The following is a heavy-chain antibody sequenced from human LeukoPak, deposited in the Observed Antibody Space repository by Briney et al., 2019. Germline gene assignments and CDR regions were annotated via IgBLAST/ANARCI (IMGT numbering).Heavy chain of an antibody. D-gene: IGHD3-10*01. CDR3: ARGRGVLLWFGELPRWFDP. Sequence: SETLSLTCTVSGGSISSYYWSWIRQPAGKGLEWIGRIYTSGSTNYNPSLKSRVTMSVDTSKNQFSLKLSSVTAADTAVYYCARGRGVLLWFGELPRWFDPWGQGTLVNVSS. J-gene: IGHJ5*02. CDR2: IYTSGST. CDR1: GGSISSYY. V-gene: IGHV4-4*07.